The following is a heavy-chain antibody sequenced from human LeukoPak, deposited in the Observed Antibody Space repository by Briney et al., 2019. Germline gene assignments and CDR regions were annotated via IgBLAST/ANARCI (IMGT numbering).Heavy chain of an antibody. CDR1: GYTFTSYY. CDR3: ARDLPRGVILY. D-gene: IGHD3-10*01. J-gene: IGHJ4*02. V-gene: IGHV1-46*01. Sequence: ASAKVSCKASGYTFTSYYMHWVRQAPGQGLEWMGIINPSGGSTSYAQKFQGRVTMTRDTSTSTVYMELSSLRSEDTAVYYCARDLPRGVILYWGQGTLVTVSS. CDR2: INPSGGST.